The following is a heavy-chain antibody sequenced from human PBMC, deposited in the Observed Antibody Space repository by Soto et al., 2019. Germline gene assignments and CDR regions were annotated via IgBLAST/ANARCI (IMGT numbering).Heavy chain of an antibody. V-gene: IGHV3-23*01. J-gene: IGHJ4*02. CDR3: AKGYSKPRYYFDY. D-gene: IGHD4-4*01. CDR1: GFTFSSFA. Sequence: GGSLRLSCAASGFTFSSFAMSWVRQAPGKGLEWVSAISGSGGSTYYADSVKGRFTTSRDNSKNTLYLQMNSLRAEDTAVYYCAKGYSKPRYYFDYWGQGTLVTVSS. CDR2: ISGSGGST.